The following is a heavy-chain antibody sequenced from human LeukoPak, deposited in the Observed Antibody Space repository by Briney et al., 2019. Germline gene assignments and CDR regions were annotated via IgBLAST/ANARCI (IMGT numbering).Heavy chain of an antibody. D-gene: IGHD6-13*01. CDR2: ISGSGGST. J-gene: IGHJ4*02. CDR1: GFTFSSYA. CDR3: AKGYSSSWYKFGY. V-gene: IGHV3-23*01. Sequence: PGGSLRLSCAASGFTFSSYATSWVRQAPGKGLEWVSAISGSGGSTYYADSVKGRFTISRDNSKNTLYLQMNSLRAEDTAVYYCAKGYSSSWYKFGYWGQGTLVTVSS.